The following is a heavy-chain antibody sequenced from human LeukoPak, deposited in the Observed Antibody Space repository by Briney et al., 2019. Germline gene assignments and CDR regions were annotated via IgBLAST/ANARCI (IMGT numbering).Heavy chain of an antibody. Sequence: SETLSLTCTVSGGSISIYYWSWIRHPPGKGLEWIGYIYYSGSTNYNPSLKSRVTISVDTSKNQFSLKLSSVTAADTAVYYCARMGYSSGWYSVYYMDVWGKGTTVTVSS. J-gene: IGHJ6*03. CDR1: GGSISIYY. D-gene: IGHD6-19*01. CDR3: ARMGYSSGWYSVYYMDV. CDR2: IYYSGST. V-gene: IGHV4-59*01.